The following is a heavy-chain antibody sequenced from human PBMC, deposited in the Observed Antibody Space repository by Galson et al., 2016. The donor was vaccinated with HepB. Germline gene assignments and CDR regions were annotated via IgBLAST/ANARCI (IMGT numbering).Heavy chain of an antibody. CDR2: IYYTGST. J-gene: IGHJ4*01. CDR3: ARNYVGGYYFTSGTFGY. D-gene: IGHD2/OR15-2a*01. V-gene: IGHV4-59*08. Sequence: SETLSLTCTVSGGSISTYYWSWVRQPPEKGLEWIGYIYYTGSTNYNPSLKSRVTISVDTSKNQFSLTLNSVTAADTAVYYCARNYVGGYYFTSGTFGYWGRGALVIVSS. CDR1: GGSISTYY.